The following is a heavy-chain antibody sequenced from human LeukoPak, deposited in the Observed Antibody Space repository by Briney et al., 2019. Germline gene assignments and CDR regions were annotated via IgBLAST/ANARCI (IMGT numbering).Heavy chain of an antibody. CDR2: IKSKTDGGTI. CDR3: TTPGGSGQGYFDY. V-gene: IGHV3-15*01. Sequence: GGSLRLSCTASGFAFANAWMTWVRQAPGKGLEWLGRIKSKTDGGTIDYAAPVGDRFTISRDDSKNTLYLQMNSLKTEDTAVYYCTTPGGSGQGYFDYWGQGTLVTVSS. D-gene: IGHD3-16*01. J-gene: IGHJ4*02. CDR1: GFAFANAW.